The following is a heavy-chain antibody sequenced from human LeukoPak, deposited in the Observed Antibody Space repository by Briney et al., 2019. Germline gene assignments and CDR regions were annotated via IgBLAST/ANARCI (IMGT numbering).Heavy chain of an antibody. J-gene: IGHJ4*02. D-gene: IGHD3-22*01. Sequence: PGGSLRLSCAASGFTFSNYAMSWVRQAPGKGLEWVSGISGRGGNSYYADSVKGRFTISRDNSKNTLYLQMNSLRADDTAVYYCAKPIRGYYYDSSGYYPYYFDYWGQGTLVTVSS. V-gene: IGHV3-23*01. CDR2: ISGRGGNS. CDR1: GFTFSNYA. CDR3: AKPIRGYYYDSSGYYPYYFDY.